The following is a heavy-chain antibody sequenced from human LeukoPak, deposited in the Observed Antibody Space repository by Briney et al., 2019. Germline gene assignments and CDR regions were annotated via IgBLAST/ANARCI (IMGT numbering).Heavy chain of an antibody. CDR3: ARRYWGMASAFDI. CDR1: GGPISSGSYY. Sequence: SETLSLTCTVSGGPISSGSYYWSWIRQPAGKGLEWIGRIYTSGSTNYNPSLKSRVTISVDTSKNQFSLKLSSVTAADTAVYYCARRYWGMASAFDIWGQGTMVTVSS. CDR2: IYTSGST. J-gene: IGHJ3*02. D-gene: IGHD2-8*02. V-gene: IGHV4-61*02.